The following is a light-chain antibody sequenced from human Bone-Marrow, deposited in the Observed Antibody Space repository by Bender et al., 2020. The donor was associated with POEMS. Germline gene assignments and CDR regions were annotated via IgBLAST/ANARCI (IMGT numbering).Light chain of an antibody. CDR2: EVT. CDR3: SSYAGTTNDVV. J-gene: IGLJ2*01. V-gene: IGLV2-8*01. Sequence: QSALTQPRSVSGSPGQSVTMSCTGTSSDVGVHNSVSWYQHLPGKAPKVMIYEVTERPSGVPDRFTGSKSGNTASLTVSGLQPEDEADYYCSSYAGTTNDVVFGGGTKLTVL. CDR1: SSDVGVHNS.